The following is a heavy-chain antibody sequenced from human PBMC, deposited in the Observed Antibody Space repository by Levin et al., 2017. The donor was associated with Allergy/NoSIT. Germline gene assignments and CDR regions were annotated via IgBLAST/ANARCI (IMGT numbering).Heavy chain of an antibody. CDR2: IYHSGST. CDR1: GGSISSSNW. D-gene: IGHD3-10*01. CDR3: ARFYGSGEIDY. V-gene: IGHV4-4*02. J-gene: IGHJ4*02. Sequence: PGESLKISCAVSGGSISSSNWWSWVRQPPGKGLEWIGEIYHSGSTNCNPSLKSRVTISVDKSKNQFSLKLSSVTAADTAVYYCARFYGSGEIDYWGQGTLVTVSS.